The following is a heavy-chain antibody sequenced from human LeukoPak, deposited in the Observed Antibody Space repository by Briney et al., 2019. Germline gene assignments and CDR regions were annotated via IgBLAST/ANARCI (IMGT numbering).Heavy chain of an antibody. CDR3: ARVVDSTRAFHV. Sequence: GGSLRLSCAASGFTVSNNFMSWVRQAPGQGLEWVSLISGGGGTYYAASVKGRFTISRGNSENSLYLQMNSLRPEDTAAYYCARVVDSTRAFHVRGQGTLVIVSS. J-gene: IGHJ3*01. CDR1: GFTVSNNF. D-gene: IGHD2-21*01. CDR2: ISGGGGT. V-gene: IGHV3-66*01.